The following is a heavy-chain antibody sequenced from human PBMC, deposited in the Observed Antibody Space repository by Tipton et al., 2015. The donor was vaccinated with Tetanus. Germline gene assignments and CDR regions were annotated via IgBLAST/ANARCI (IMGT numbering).Heavy chain of an antibody. J-gene: IGHJ6*02. CDR2: ISSSGSTT. CDR1: GFIISDSY. Sequence: SLRLSCAASGFIISDSYMGWVRRAPGKGLEWVSFISSSGSTTDYADSVKGRFTLSRDNARNSLSLQMRSLRVEDTAVYYCARDSGGWDYYYYVMDVWGQGTTVTVSS. D-gene: IGHD6-19*01. CDR3: ARDSGGWDYYYYVMDV. V-gene: IGHV3-11*01.